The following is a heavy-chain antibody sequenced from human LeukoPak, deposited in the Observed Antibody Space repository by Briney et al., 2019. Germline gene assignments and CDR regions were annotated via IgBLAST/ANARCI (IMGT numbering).Heavy chain of an antibody. D-gene: IGHD6-19*01. Sequence: SETLSLTCTASDGSINSDFWTWIRQPPGKGLEWIGYIRYSGRTSYNPSLKSRVTISIGTSKNLFSLKLRSVTTADTAIYYCARIPDVSGWPFDYWGQGTLVTVSS. J-gene: IGHJ4*02. CDR2: IRYSGRT. V-gene: IGHV4-59*01. CDR1: DGSINSDF. CDR3: ARIPDVSGWPFDY.